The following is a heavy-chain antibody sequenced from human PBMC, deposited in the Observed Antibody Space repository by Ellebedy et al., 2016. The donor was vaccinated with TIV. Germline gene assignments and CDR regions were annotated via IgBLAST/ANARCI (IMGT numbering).Heavy chain of an antibody. Sequence: MPGGSLRLSCTVSGVSISIYYWSWIRQPPGKGLEWIGYIFHNGSTNYNPSPKSRVTILGDTSKNQFSLKLRSVTAADTAVYYCARDYGTGDAFDIWGQGTMVTVSS. J-gene: IGHJ3*02. D-gene: IGHD1-1*01. CDR1: GVSISIYY. CDR3: ARDYGTGDAFDI. CDR2: IFHNGST. V-gene: IGHV4-59*08.